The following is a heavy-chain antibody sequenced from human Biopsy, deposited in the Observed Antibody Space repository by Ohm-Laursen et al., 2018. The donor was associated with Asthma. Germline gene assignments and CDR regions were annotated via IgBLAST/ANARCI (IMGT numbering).Heavy chain of an antibody. Sequence: EILSLTCSFSSGSITNRNYYCDWLRKSPGKGLEWIRIHHYCGSLYHTTYNPSLESRVTISLDASKNEISLRLTYVTAADTAQYYCVRQSGYRSGWPKLLFVYYGMDVWGPGTTVTVSS. D-gene: IGHD6-19*01. J-gene: IGHJ6*02. CDR2: HHYCGSL. V-gene: IGHV4-39*01. CDR1: SGSITNRNYY. CDR3: VRQSGYRSGWPKLLFVYYGMDV.